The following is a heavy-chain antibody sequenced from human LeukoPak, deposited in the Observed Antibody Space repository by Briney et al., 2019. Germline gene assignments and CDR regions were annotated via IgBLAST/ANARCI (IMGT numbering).Heavy chain of an antibody. CDR3: ARDYSGNSMDY. D-gene: IGHD5-12*01. CDR2: ISAHNGNA. Sequence: ASVKVSCKTSGYTFTSYGINWVRQAPGQGLEWMGRISAHNGNANYAQKFQGRVTMTTDTLATTAYMELRSLRSDDTAVYYCARDYSGNSMDYWGQGTLVTVSS. V-gene: IGHV1-18*01. CDR1: GYTFTSYG. J-gene: IGHJ4*02.